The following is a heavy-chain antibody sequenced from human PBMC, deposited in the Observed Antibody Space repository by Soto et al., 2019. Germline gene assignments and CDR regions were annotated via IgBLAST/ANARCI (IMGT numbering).Heavy chain of an antibody. CDR3: ARDSMGYSSDY. J-gene: IGHJ4*02. CDR1: GGSISGYY. Sequence: SETLSLTCTISGGSISGYYWTWIRQSPGKGLEYIGYIYSGNTNYNPSLNSRVTISVDTSKNQSSLKLSSVTAADTAVYYCARDSMGYSSDYWGQGTLVTVSS. D-gene: IGHD5-18*01. V-gene: IGHV4-59*01. CDR2: IYSGNT.